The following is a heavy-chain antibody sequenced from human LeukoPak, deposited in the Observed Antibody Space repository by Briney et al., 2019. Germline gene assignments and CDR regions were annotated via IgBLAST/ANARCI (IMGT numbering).Heavy chain of an antibody. Sequence: QAGRSLRLSCAATGFTFSNYPMHWVRQAPGKGLEWVAVIPYDGSNNYYSDSVKGRFTISRDNSKNTLYLQMNSLRPEDTAVYYCAKDFGEAAFDIWGQGTMVTVSS. CDR1: GFTFSNYP. CDR2: IPYDGSNN. J-gene: IGHJ3*02. D-gene: IGHD3-10*01. CDR3: AKDFGEAAFDI. V-gene: IGHV3-30-3*01.